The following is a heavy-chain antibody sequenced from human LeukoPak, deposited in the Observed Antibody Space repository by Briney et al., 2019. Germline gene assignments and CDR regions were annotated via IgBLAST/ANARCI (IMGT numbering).Heavy chain of an antibody. CDR1: GFSFGCLA. CDR3: AKKEGATYSSWYIDV. J-gene: IGHJ6*03. V-gene: IGHV3-23*01. Sequence: GGTLRHSHDASGFSFGCLAMIELGEARGKRMEGVSGNIGSGGTTFYADSVKGRFTISRDNSKNTLYLQMNSRRAEDTAIYNCAKKEGATYSSWYIDVWGKGSAVTVSS. CDR2: NIGSGGTT. D-gene: IGHD4/OR15-4a*01.